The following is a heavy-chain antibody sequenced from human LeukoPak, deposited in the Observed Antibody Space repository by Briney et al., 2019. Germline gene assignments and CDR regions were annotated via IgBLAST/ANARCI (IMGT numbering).Heavy chain of an antibody. CDR1: GGTFSSYA. J-gene: IGHJ4*02. V-gene: IGHV1-69*05. CDR3: ARGTYYDFWSGYYTLGYFDY. Sequence: SVKVSCKASGGTFSSYAISWVRQAPGQGLEWMGGIIPIFGTANYAQKFQGRVTITTDESTSTAYMELSSLRPEDTAVYYCARGTYYDFWSGYYTLGYFDYWGQGTLVTVSS. CDR2: IIPIFGTA. D-gene: IGHD3-3*01.